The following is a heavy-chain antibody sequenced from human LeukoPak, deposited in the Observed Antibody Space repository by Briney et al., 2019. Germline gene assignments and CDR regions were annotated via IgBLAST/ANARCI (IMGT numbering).Heavy chain of an antibody. V-gene: IGHV1-46*01. CDR3: ARDDSSGYERDY. CDR2: INPSGGST. J-gene: IGHJ4*02. Sequence: ASVKVSCKACGYTFTSYYMHWVRQAPGQGLEWMGIINPSGGSTSYAQKFQGRVTMTRDTSTSTVYMELSSLRSEDTAVYYCARDDSSGYERDYWGQGTLVTVSS. CDR1: GYTFTSYY. D-gene: IGHD3-22*01.